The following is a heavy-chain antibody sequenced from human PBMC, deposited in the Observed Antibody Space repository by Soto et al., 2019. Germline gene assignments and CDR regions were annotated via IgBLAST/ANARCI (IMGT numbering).Heavy chain of an antibody. CDR3: AKGRDVTEGDVEYFQN. CDR2: INAGHGNA. D-gene: IGHD2-21*02. V-gene: IGHV1-3*01. CDR1: GYTFTSYA. J-gene: IGHJ1*01. Sequence: ASVKVSCKASGYTFTSYAMHWVRQAPGQRLEWMGWINAGHGNAKYAQKFQGRVTITTDKSASTAYMELSSLRSEDTGIYYCAKGRDVTEGDVEYFQNWGQGTLVTVSS.